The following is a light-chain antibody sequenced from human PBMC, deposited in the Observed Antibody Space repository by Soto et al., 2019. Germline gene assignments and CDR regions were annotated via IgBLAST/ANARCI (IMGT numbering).Light chain of an antibody. CDR1: QSISSY. CDR3: QQSYSTPTWT. Sequence: DSHITPSPPSLSLYLGSRATITCRASQSISSYLNWYQQKPGKAPKLLIYAASSLQSGVPSRFSGSGSGTDFTLTISSLQPEDFATYYCQQSYSTPTWTFGQGTKVDIK. CDR2: AAS. V-gene: IGKV1-39*01. J-gene: IGKJ1*01.